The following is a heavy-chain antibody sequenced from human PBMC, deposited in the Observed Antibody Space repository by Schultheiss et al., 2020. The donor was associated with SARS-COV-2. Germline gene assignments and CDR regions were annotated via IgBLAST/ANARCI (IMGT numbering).Heavy chain of an antibody. V-gene: IGHV3-48*04. CDR1: GFTFSSYG. D-gene: IGHD2-15*01. Sequence: GGSLRLSCAASGFTFSSYGMHWVRQAPGKGLEWVSYISSSGSTIYYADSVKGRFTISRDNSKNTLYLQTNSVRAEDTAVYYCARDPGFCSGGKCYSQYKFGMDVWGQGTTVTVSS. CDR3: ARDPGFCSGGKCYSQYKFGMDV. CDR2: ISSSGSTI. J-gene: IGHJ6*02.